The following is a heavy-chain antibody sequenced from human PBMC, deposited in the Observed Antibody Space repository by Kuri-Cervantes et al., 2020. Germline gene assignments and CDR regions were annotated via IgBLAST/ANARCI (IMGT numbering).Heavy chain of an antibody. V-gene: IGHV3-33*01. J-gene: IGHJ3*02. CDR1: GFTFGSYG. Sequence: GESLKISCAASGFTFGSYGMHWVRQAPGKGLEWVAVIWYDGSNKYYADSVKGRFTISRDNSKNTLYLQMNSLRAEDTAVYYCARDADIWGSMPAFDIWGQGTMVTVSS. CDR3: ARDADIWGSMPAFDI. D-gene: IGHD3-16*01. CDR2: IWYDGSNK.